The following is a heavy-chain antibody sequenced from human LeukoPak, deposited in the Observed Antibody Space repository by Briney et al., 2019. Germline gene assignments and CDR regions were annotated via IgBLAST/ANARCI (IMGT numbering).Heavy chain of an antibody. J-gene: IGHJ4*02. CDR1: GFKFDDYG. CDR3: ARTFRNGSYNREYYFDY. CDR2: INWNGGST. V-gene: IGHV3-20*04. Sequence: GGSLRLSCAASGFKFDDYGLSWVRQAPGKGLEWVSGINWNGGSTGYADSVKGRFTISRDNAKNSLYLQMNSLRAEDTALYYCARTFRNGSYNREYYFDYWGQGTLVTVSS. D-gene: IGHD3-10*01.